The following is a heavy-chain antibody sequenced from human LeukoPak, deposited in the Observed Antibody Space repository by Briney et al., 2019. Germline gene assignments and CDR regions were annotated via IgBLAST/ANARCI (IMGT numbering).Heavy chain of an antibody. J-gene: IGHJ4*02. CDR3: GRGSSSWYQGHYFDN. CDR1: GGSISTYY. CDR2: IYYSGRT. Sequence: PSETLSLTCTVSGGSISTYYWSWIRQPPGKGLEWMGYIYYSGRTNYNPSLKSRVTISVATYKNQFSLRLSSVTAADTAIYYCGRGSSSWYQGHYFDNWGQGTLVTVSS. D-gene: IGHD6-13*01. V-gene: IGHV4-59*01.